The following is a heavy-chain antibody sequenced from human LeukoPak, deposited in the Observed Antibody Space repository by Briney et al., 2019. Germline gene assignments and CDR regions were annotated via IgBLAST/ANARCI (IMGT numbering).Heavy chain of an antibody. CDR2: ISYDGIDK. J-gene: IGHJ4*02. D-gene: IGHD6-19*01. CDR3: AKGEGGDSGWYGDY. CDR1: GFTFSSYR. Sequence: GGSLRLSCAASGFTFSSYRMSWVRQAPGKGLEWVAVISYDGIDKYYADSVKGRFTISRDNSKNTLFLQMNSLRAEDTAMYYCAKGEGGDSGWYGDYWGQGTLVTVSS. V-gene: IGHV3-30*18.